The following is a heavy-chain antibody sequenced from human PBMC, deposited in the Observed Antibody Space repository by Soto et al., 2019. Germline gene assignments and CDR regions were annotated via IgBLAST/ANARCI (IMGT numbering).Heavy chain of an antibody. J-gene: IGHJ4*02. CDR2: ISAYNGNT. D-gene: IGHD2-2*02. CDR3: AREVLGYCSSTSCYTREFDY. Sequence: QVQLVQSGAEVKKPGASVKVSCKASGYTFTSYGISWVRQAPGQGLEWMGWISAYNGNTNYAQKLQGRVTMTTDTSTSTAYMELRSLRSDDTAVYYCAREVLGYCSSTSCYTREFDYWGQGTLVTVSS. CDR1: GYTFTSYG. V-gene: IGHV1-18*04.